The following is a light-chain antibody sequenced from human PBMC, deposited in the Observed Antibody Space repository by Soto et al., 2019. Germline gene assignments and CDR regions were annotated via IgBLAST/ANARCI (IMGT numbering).Light chain of an antibody. CDR1: SSDVGGYNY. V-gene: IGLV2-14*03. Sequence: QSALTQPASVSGSPGQSITISCTGTSSDVGGYNYVSWYQHHPGEAPKVMIYDVGDRPSGVSNRFSGSKSGNTASLTISGLQAEDEADYYCCSFTSSNLYVFGTGPKVTVL. CDR3: CSFTSSNLYV. J-gene: IGLJ1*01. CDR2: DVG.